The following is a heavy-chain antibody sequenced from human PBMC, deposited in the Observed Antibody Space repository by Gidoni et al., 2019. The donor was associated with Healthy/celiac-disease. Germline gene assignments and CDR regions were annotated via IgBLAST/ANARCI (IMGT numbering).Heavy chain of an antibody. CDR1: GFTFSNAW. CDR2: IKSKTDGGTT. Sequence: EVQLVESGGGLVKPGGSLRRSWAASGFTFSNAWMSWVRQAPGKGLEWVGRIKSKTDGGTTDYAAPVKGRFTISRDDSKNTLYLQMNSLKTEDTAVYYCTTAPYYGSGSYGYRGQGTLVTVSS. V-gene: IGHV3-15*01. J-gene: IGHJ4*02. D-gene: IGHD3-10*01. CDR3: TTAPYYGSGSYGY.